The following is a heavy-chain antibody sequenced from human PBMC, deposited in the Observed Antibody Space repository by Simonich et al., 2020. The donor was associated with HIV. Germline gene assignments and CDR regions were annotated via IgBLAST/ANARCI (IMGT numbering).Heavy chain of an antibody. J-gene: IGHJ4*02. CDR1: GFTFSSYG. CDR2: KWDDGSKK. D-gene: IGHD3-3*01. V-gene: IGHV3-30*18. CDR3: AKDIQFLEFFDH. Sequence: QVQLVESGGGVVQPGRSLRLSCAASGFTFSSYGMHWVRQAPGKGLELVAVKWDDGSKKYYAESVKGRFTISRDNSKNTLYLQMNSLRAEDTAMYYCAKDIQFLEFFDHWGQGTLVTVSS.